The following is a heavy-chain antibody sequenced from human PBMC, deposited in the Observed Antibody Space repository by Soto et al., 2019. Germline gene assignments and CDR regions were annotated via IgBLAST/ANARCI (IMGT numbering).Heavy chain of an antibody. CDR3: ARPLVPAAATQYYYGLDV. V-gene: IGHV3-74*01. J-gene: IGHJ6*02. D-gene: IGHD2-2*01. CDR2: IKSDGSST. CDR1: GFSISDYW. Sequence: EVQLVESGGGLVQPGGSLRLSCAASGFSISDYWMHWVRQAPGKGLVWVSRIKSDGSSTSYADSVKGRFTISRDNAKNTLYRQMNSLRDEDTAVYYCARPLVPAAATQYYYGLDVWGQGTTVTVSS.